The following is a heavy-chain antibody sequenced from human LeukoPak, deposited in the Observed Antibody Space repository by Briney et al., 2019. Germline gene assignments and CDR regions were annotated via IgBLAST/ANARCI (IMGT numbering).Heavy chain of an antibody. V-gene: IGHV1-8*03. CDR1: GYTFTSYD. CDR3: ARGGTSAYWFDP. Sequence: ASVKVSCKASGYTFTSYDINWVRQATGQGLEWMGWMNPNSGNTGYAQEFQGRVTITRNTSISTAYMELSSLRSEDTAVYYCARGGTSAYWFDPWGQGTLVTVSS. J-gene: IGHJ5*02. D-gene: IGHD1-14*01. CDR2: MNPNSGNT.